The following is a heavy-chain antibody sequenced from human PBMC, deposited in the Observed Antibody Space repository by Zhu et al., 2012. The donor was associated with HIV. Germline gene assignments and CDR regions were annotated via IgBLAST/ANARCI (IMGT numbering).Heavy chain of an antibody. J-gene: IGHJ5*02. D-gene: IGHD3-16*01. Sequence: QVQLQESGPGLVEPSETLSLTCTVSGGSISTYYYAWIRQPPARGLEWIGYIYYTGSTTYNPSLKSRVTMSLETSKNQFSLRLSSVTAADTAVYYCARLHTWGYEEFDPWGQGPWSPSPQ. CDR2: IYYTGST. CDR1: GGSISTYY. V-gene: IGHV4-59*01. CDR3: ARLHTWGYEEFDP.